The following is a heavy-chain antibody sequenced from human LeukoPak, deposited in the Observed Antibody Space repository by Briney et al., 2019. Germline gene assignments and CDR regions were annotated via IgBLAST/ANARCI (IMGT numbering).Heavy chain of an antibody. D-gene: IGHD2-15*01. V-gene: IGHV3-7*01. Sequence: GGSLRLSCAASGFTFSSNWMSWVRKAPGKGLGWVANIRKDGSDKYYMDSVKGRFTISRDNAKNSLSLQMNSLRVEDTAVYYCARDRDCGDGGCYPHFDSWGQGVRVTVSS. CDR1: GFTFSSNW. CDR3: ARDRDCGDGGCYPHFDS. J-gene: IGHJ4*02. CDR2: IRKDGSDK.